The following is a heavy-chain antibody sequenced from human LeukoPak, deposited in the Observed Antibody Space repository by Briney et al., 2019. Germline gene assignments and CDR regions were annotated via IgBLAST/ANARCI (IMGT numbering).Heavy chain of an antibody. CDR2: ISGSGGST. CDR1: GFTFSSYA. Sequence: GGSLRLSCAASGFTFSSYAMSWVRQAPGKGLEWVSAISGSGGSTHYADSVKGRFTISRDNSKNTLYLQMNSLRAEDTAVYYCATSYSSSWYDEGLDYWGQGTLVTVSS. CDR3: ATSYSSSWYDEGLDY. V-gene: IGHV3-23*01. D-gene: IGHD6-13*01. J-gene: IGHJ4*02.